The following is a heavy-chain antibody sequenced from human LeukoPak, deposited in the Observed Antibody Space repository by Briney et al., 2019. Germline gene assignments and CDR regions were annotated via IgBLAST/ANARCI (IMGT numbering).Heavy chain of an antibody. J-gene: IGHJ4*02. CDR3: AKGSMVRGPQSFDY. D-gene: IGHD3-10*01. CDR1: GFTFSTHS. Sequence: GGSLRLSCTASGFTFSTHSMHWVRQAPGKGPVWVSRINSDGSSTRYADSVTGRFTISRDNAKNTVYLQMNSLRAEDTAVYYCAKGSMVRGPQSFDYWGQGTLVTVSS. V-gene: IGHV3-74*01. CDR2: INSDGSST.